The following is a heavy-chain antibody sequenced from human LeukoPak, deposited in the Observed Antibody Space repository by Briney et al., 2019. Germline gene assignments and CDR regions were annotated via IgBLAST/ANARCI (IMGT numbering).Heavy chain of an antibody. CDR2: IIPIFGTA. J-gene: IGHJ4*02. V-gene: IGHV1-69*13. CDR3: ASPISLNSGSYLRFDY. D-gene: IGHD1-26*01. Sequence: SVKVSCKASGGTFTSYAISWVRQAPGQGLEWMGGIIPIFGTANYAQKFQGRVTITADESTSTAYMELSSLRSEDTAVYYCASPISLNSGSYLRFDYWGQGTLVTVSS. CDR1: GGTFTSYA.